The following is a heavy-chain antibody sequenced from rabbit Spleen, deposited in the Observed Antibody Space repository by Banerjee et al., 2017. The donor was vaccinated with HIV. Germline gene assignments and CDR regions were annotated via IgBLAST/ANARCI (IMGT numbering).Heavy chain of an antibody. V-gene: IGHV1S45*01. CDR3: ARDGYSGPYNWWLNL. J-gene: IGHJ4*01. D-gene: IGHD7-1*01. Sequence: QEQLVESGGGLVQPEGSLTLTCKASGFSFSDRDVMCWVRQAPGKGLEWIACINASTGKPVYATWASGRFTISRTSSTTVTLRMTSLTAADTATYFCARDGYSGPYNWWLNLWGPGTLVTVS. CDR1: GFSFSDRDV. CDR2: INASTGKP.